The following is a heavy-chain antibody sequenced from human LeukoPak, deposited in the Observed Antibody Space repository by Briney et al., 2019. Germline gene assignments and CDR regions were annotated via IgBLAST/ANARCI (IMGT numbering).Heavy chain of an antibody. CDR2: IKQDGSEK. CDR3: ARDSRYGSGSYLAFDS. Sequence: GGSLRLSCAASGFTFSSYWMSWVRQAPGKGLEWVANIKQDGSEKYYVDSVKGRFTISRDNAKNSLCLQMNSLRAEDTAVYYCARDSRYGSGSYLAFDSWGQGTMVTASS. J-gene: IGHJ3*02. V-gene: IGHV3-7*01. D-gene: IGHD3-10*01. CDR1: GFTFSSYW.